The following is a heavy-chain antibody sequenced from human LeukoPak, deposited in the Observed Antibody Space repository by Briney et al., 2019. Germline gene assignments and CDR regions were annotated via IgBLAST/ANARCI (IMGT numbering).Heavy chain of an antibody. CDR2: INSDGSST. V-gene: IGHV3-74*01. CDR1: GFTFSSYW. J-gene: IGHJ2*01. D-gene: IGHD2-21*02. CDR3: ARGRPYFVVVTGRGYFDL. Sequence: GGSLRLSCAASGFTFSSYWMHWVRQAPGKGLVWVSRINSDGSSTSYADSVKGRFTISRDNAKNTLYLQMNSLRAEDTAVYYCARGRPYFVVVTGRGYFDLWGRGTLVTVSS.